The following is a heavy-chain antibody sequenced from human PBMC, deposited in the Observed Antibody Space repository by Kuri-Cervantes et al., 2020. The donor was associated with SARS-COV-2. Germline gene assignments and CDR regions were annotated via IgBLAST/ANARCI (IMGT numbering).Heavy chain of an antibody. CDR1: GESFSGYY. J-gene: IGHJ6*03. V-gene: IGHV4-34*01. CDR2: VNHRGST. CDR3: ARAYGFLRYIYYMDV. Sequence: SETLSLTCAVYGESFSGYYWNWIRQSPGKGLQWIGEVNHRGSTNYNPSLKSRVTISVDTSSKRFSLNLSSVTAADTAVYYCARAYGFLRYIYYMDVWGRGTTVTVSS. D-gene: IGHD4-17*01.